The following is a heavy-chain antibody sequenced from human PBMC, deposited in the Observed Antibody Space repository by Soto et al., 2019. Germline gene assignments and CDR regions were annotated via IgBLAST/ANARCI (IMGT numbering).Heavy chain of an antibody. J-gene: IGHJ4*02. CDR1: GFTFSSYT. CDR3: ASSKGPLDH. CDR2: ITGSSDIV. D-gene: IGHD3-3*02. Sequence: GGSLRLSCVASGFTFSSYTMNWVRQAPGKGLEWVAYITGSSDIVYYADSVKGRFTISRDNAKDSLYLQMSSLRADDTSVYYCASSKGPLDHWGQGTLVTVSS. V-gene: IGHV3-48*01.